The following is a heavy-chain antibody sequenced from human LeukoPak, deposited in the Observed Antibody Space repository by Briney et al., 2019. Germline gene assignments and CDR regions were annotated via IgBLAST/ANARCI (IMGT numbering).Heavy chain of an antibody. D-gene: IGHD6-19*01. CDR1: GYTFTSYA. V-gene: IGHV1-3*01. CDR3: ATGGRIAVAGTRFDY. CDR2: INAGNGNT. J-gene: IGHJ4*02. Sequence: GASVKVSCKASGYTFTSYAMHWVRQAPGQRLEWMGWINAGNGNTKYSQKFQGRVTITRDTSASTAYMELSSLRSDDTAVYYCATGGRIAVAGTRFDYWGQGTLVTVSS.